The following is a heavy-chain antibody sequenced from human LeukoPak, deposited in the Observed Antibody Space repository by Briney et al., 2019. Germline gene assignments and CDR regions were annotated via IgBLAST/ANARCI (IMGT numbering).Heavy chain of an antibody. CDR2: IYSGGST. V-gene: IGHV3-66*04. Sequence: GGSLRLSCAASGFTVSSNYMSWVRQAPGKGLEWVSVIYSGGSTYYADSVKGRFTISRDNSKNTLYLQMNSLRAEDTAVYYCASQSHPYSGYAFDYWGQGTLVTVSS. CDR1: GFTVSSNY. J-gene: IGHJ4*02. D-gene: IGHD5-12*01. CDR3: ASQSHPYSGYAFDY.